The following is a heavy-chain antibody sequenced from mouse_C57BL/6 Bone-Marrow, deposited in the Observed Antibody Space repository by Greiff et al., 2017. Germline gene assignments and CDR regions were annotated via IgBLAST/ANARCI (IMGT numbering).Heavy chain of an antibody. D-gene: IGHD1-1*01. CDR2: INPNNGGT. CDR1: GYTFTDYY. V-gene: IGHV1-26*01. J-gene: IGHJ3*01. Sequence: EVQLQQSGPELVKPGASVKISCKASGYTFTDYYMNWVKQSHGKSLEWIGDINPNNGGTSYNQKFKGKATLTVDKSSSTAYMELRSLTSEDSAVYYCASGYYGSSLRFAYWGQGTLVTVSA. CDR3: ASGYYGSSLRFAY.